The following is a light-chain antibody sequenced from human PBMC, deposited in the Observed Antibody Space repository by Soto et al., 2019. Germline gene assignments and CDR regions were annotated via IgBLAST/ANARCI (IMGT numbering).Light chain of an antibody. CDR1: QSIRNF. V-gene: IGKV1-39*01. CDR2: AAS. J-gene: IGKJ1*01. Sequence: DIQMTQSPSSLSASVGDRVTITCRASQSIRNFLNWYQQKPGKAPKVLIYAASSLQSGVPSRFSGSGSGTDFTLTISSLQPEDSATHYCQQSYSTPTFGQGTKVEVQ. CDR3: QQSYSTPT.